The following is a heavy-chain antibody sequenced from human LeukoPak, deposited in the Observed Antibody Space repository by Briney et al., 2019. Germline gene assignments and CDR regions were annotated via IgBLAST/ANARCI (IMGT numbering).Heavy chain of an antibody. V-gene: IGHV4-39*01. D-gene: IGHD2-2*01. CDR1: GGSISSRTYY. CDR3: ARLGGLGYCDSTTCNEPFDI. Sequence: SETLSLTCTVSGGSISSRTYYWARVRQPPGKGVEWLGHICYTGGTWYKPSLRSRATISIDTSKNQFSLKLTSVTAADTAVYNCARLGGLGYCDSTTCNEPFDIWGQGPMDTVSS. J-gene: IGHJ3*02. CDR2: ICYTGGT.